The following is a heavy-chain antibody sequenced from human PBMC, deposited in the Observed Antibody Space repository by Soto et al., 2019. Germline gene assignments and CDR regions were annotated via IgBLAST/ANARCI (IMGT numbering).Heavy chain of an antibody. J-gene: IGHJ6*02. Sequence: ASVKVSCEASGYSFTGYAMHWVRQAPGQRLEWMGGINPIFGKTNYAQKFQGRVTITADESTSTAYMELSSLRSEDTAVYYCARGKIHDYSNYGAYYYGMDVWGQGTTVTVSS. CDR3: ARGKIHDYSNYGAYYYGMDV. V-gene: IGHV1-69*13. CDR1: GYSFTGYA. CDR2: INPIFGKT. D-gene: IGHD4-4*01.